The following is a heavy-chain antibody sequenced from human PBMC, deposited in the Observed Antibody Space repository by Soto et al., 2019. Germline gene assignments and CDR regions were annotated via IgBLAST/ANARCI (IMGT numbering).Heavy chain of an antibody. J-gene: IGHJ6*02. CDR3: ARVVNIVVVPAASGSMDV. Sequence: SETLSLTCTVSGGSISSGDYYWSWIRQPPGKGLEWIGYIYYSGSTYYNPSLKSRVTISVDTSKNQFSLKLSSVTAADTAVYYCARVVNIVVVPAASGSMDVWGQGTTVTVS. D-gene: IGHD2-2*01. CDR1: GGSISSGDYY. V-gene: IGHV4-30-4*01. CDR2: IYYSGST.